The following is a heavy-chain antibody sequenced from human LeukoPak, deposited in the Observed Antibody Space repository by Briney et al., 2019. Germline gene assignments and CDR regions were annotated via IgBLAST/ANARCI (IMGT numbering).Heavy chain of an antibody. CDR1: GYTFTGYY. CDR3: ARSSMVDAASPGT. CDR2: INPNSGVT. Sequence: GVSVKVSCKASGYTFTGYYIHWVRQAPGQGLEWMGRINPNSGVTNYAQKFQGRVTMTRDTSISTAYMDLSSLTYDDTAFYYCARSSMVDAASPGTWGQGTLVTVSS. D-gene: IGHD2-15*01. V-gene: IGHV1-2*06. J-gene: IGHJ5*02.